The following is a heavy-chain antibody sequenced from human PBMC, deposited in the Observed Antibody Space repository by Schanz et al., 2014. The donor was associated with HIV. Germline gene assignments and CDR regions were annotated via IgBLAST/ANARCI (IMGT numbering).Heavy chain of an antibody. CDR3: ANTEFPYSSSSDYYYGMDV. D-gene: IGHD6-6*01. J-gene: IGHJ6*02. Sequence: EVQLLESGGGLVQPGGSLRLSCAASGFTFKNYAMSWVRQAPGKGLEWVANIKQDGSEKYYVDSVKGRFTISRDNSKNTLYLQMNSLRAEDTAVYFCANTEFPYSSSSDYYYGMDVWGQGTTVTVSS. V-gene: IGHV3-7*01. CDR2: IKQDGSEK. CDR1: GFTFKNYA.